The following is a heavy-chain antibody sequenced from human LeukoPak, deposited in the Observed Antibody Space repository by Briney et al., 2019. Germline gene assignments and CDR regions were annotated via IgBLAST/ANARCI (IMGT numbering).Heavy chain of an antibody. V-gene: IGHV5-51*01. CDR2: IYPGDSDT. Sequence: GESLKISCEGSGYSFTSYWIGWVRQMPGKGLEWMGIIYPGDSDTTYSPSFQGQVTISADKSISTAYLQWSSLKASDTAMYYCARAPYCSSISCYMDYWGQGTLVTVSS. CDR3: ARAPYCSSISCYMDY. D-gene: IGHD2-2*02. CDR1: GYSFTSYW. J-gene: IGHJ4*02.